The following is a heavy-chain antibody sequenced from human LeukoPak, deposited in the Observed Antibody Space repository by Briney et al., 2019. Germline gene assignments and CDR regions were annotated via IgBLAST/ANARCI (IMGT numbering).Heavy chain of an antibody. J-gene: IGHJ5*02. Sequence: PGRSLRLSCAASGFTLSDYYMSWIRQAPGKGLEWVSYISSSGSTIYYADSVKGRFTISRDNAKNSLYLQMNSLRAEDTAVYYCAREGGDGPFNWFDPWGQGTLVTVSS. V-gene: IGHV3-11*01. CDR2: ISSSGSTI. D-gene: IGHD3-16*01. CDR3: AREGGDGPFNWFDP. CDR1: GFTLSDYY.